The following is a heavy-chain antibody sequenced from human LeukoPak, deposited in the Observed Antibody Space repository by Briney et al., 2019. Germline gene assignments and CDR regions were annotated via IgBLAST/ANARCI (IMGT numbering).Heavy chain of an antibody. CDR2: ISSSSGTI. J-gene: IGHJ4*02. CDR3: ARGSGYYSYYFDY. D-gene: IGHD3-22*01. CDR1: GFTFSSYS. Sequence: GGSLRLSCAASGFTFSSYSMNWVRQAPGKGLEWVSYISSSSGTIYYADSVKGRFTISRDNAKNSLYLQMNSLRAEDTAVYYCARGSGYYSYYFDYWGQGTLVTVSS. V-gene: IGHV3-48*04.